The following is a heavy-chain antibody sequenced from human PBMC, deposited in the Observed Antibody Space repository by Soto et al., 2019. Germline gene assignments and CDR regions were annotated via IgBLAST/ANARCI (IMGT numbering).Heavy chain of an antibody. CDR2: IIPIFGTA. Sequence: ASVKVSCKTSGGTFSSYAFSWVRQAPGQGLEWMGGIIPIFGTADYAQKFQGRLTITADESTSTAYMELSSLRSEDTAVYYCARYCSGGSCLPYYYYGMDVWGQGTTVTAP. CDR1: GGTFSSYA. V-gene: IGHV1-69*13. D-gene: IGHD2-15*01. CDR3: ARYCSGGSCLPYYYYGMDV. J-gene: IGHJ6*02.